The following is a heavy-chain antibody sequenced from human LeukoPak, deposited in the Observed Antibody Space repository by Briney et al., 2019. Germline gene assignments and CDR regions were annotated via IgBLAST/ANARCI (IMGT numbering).Heavy chain of an antibody. D-gene: IGHD6-19*01. CDR2: ISSGSTTI. CDR1: GFTLSSYS. V-gene: IGHV3-48*01. Sequence: GGSLRLSCATSGFTLSSYSMNWVRQAPGKGLEWVSYISSGSTTIYYADSVKGRFTISRDNAKNSLYLQINSLRAEDTAVYYCARDVEQWLVRVYYFDYWGQGTLVTVSS. CDR3: ARDVEQWLVRVYYFDY. J-gene: IGHJ4*02.